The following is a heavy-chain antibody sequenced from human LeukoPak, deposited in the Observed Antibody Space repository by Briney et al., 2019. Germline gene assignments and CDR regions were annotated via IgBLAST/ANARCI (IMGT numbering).Heavy chain of an antibody. CDR1: GGTFSSYA. CDR3: ARDKTGHRYVYGDYNPFDS. Sequence: SVKVSCKASGGTFSSYAISWVRQAPGQGLEWMGRIISIFGTANYAQKFQGRVTITTDESTNTAYMELSSLRSEDTALYYCARDKTGHRYVYGDYNPFDSWGQGTLVTVSS. J-gene: IGHJ4*02. CDR2: IISIFGTA. D-gene: IGHD4-17*01. V-gene: IGHV1-69*05.